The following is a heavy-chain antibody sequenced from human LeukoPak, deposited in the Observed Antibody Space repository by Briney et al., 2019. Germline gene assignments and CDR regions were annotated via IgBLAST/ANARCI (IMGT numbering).Heavy chain of an antibody. CDR2: ISSSSSYI. CDR1: GFTFSSYS. Sequence: PGGSLRLSCAASGFTFSSYSMNWVRQAPGKGLEWVSSISSSSSYIYYADSVKGRFTVSRDNAKNSLYLQMNSLRAEDTAVYYCARVLPRAFDIWGQGTMVTVSS. J-gene: IGHJ3*02. CDR3: ARVLPRAFDI. V-gene: IGHV3-21*01. D-gene: IGHD3-16*01.